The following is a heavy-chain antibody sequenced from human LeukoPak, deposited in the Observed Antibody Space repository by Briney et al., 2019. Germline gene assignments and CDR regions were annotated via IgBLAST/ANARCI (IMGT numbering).Heavy chain of an antibody. CDR2: VSGSGTGT. V-gene: IGHV3-23*01. J-gene: IGHJ4*02. CDR1: GFTFSSYA. D-gene: IGHD2-2*01. Sequence: GGSLRLSCAASGFTFSSYAMSWVRQAPGKGLEWVSAVSGSGTGTYYADSVKGRFTISRDNSKNTLYLQMNSQRAEDTAVYYCAKHDVVVPGDIFDYWGQGTLVTVSS. CDR3: AKHDVVVPGDIFDY.